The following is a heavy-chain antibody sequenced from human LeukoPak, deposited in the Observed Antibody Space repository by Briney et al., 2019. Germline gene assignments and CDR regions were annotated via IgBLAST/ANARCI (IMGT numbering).Heavy chain of an antibody. CDR2: IYYSGST. J-gene: IGHJ4*02. Sequence: SETLSLTCTVSGGSISSYYWSWIRQPPGKGLEWIGYIYYSGSTNYNPSLKSRVTISVDTSKNQFSLKLSSVTAADTAVYYCARDPYRGIFDYWGQGTLVTVSS. V-gene: IGHV4-59*01. CDR1: GGSISSYY. D-gene: IGHD3-16*01. CDR3: ARDPYRGIFDY.